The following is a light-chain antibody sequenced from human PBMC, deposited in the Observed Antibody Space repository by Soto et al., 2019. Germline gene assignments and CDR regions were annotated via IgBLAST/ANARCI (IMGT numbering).Light chain of an antibody. Sequence: DIQMTQSPSSLSASVGDRVTITCRASQSISNYLNWYQQKPGKAPRLLIYDASSLQSGVPSRFSGSGSGTDFTLFMSSLQPEDFATYYCQQSYSIPFTFGPGTKVDIK. CDR1: QSISNY. CDR3: QQSYSIPFT. V-gene: IGKV1-39*01. J-gene: IGKJ3*01. CDR2: DAS.